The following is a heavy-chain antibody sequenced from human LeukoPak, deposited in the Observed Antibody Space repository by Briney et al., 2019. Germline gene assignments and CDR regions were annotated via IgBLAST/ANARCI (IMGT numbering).Heavy chain of an antibody. V-gene: IGHV3-7*01. J-gene: IGHJ1*01. CDR2: IKQDESEK. CDR3: AVDDYYDSSGYYRGEGIQH. D-gene: IGHD3-22*01. CDR1: GFTFSSYW. Sequence: GGSLRLSCAASGFTFSSYWMSWVRQAPGKGLEWVANIKQDESEKYYVDSVKGRFTISRDNAKNSLYLQMNSLRAEDTAVYYCAVDDYYDSSGYYRGEGIQHWGQGTLVTVSS.